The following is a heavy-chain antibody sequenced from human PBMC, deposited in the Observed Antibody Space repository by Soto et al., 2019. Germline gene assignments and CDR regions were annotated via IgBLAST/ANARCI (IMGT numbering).Heavy chain of an antibody. CDR1: GFTFSSYG. CDR3: ARELSRIYYYYYGMDV. D-gene: IGHD2-15*01. CDR2: IWYDGSNK. V-gene: IGHV3-33*01. J-gene: IGHJ6*02. Sequence: GGSLRLSCAASGFTFSSYGMHWVRQAPGKGLEWVAVIWYDGSNKYYADSVKGRFTISRDNSKNTLYLQMNSLRAEDTAVYYCARELSRIYYYYYGMDVWGQGTTVTVSS.